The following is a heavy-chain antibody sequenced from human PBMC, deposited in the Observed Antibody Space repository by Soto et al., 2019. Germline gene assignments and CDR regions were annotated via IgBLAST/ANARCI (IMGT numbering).Heavy chain of an antibody. D-gene: IGHD2-8*01. V-gene: IGHV3-53*01. J-gene: IGHJ4*02. Sequence: RLSCVASGFNLSSYYMSWVRQAPGEGLEWVSVMYSGGSTYYADSVKGRFTISRDTSKNTLYLQMNSLRADDTAGYYCAKWRPPGVDYWRQGPLVTVSS. CDR2: MYSGGST. CDR3: AKWRPPGVDY. CDR1: GFNLSSYY.